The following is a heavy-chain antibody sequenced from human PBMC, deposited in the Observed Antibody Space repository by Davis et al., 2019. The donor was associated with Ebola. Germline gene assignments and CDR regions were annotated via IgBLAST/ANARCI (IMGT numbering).Heavy chain of an antibody. Sequence: MPGGSLRLSCAVYGGSFSAYYWSWIRQPPGKGLEWIGEINHSGSTNYNPSLKSRVTISVDTSKNQFSLKVTSVTAADTAVYYCARDGSYSSSWPLDSWGQGTLVTVSS. CDR2: INHSGST. J-gene: IGHJ4*02. CDR3: ARDGSYSSSWPLDS. D-gene: IGHD6-13*01. V-gene: IGHV4-34*01. CDR1: GGSFSAYY.